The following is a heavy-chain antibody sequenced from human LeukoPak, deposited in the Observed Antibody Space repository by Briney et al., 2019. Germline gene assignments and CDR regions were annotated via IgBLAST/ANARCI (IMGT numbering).Heavy chain of an antibody. V-gene: IGHV3-30*02. D-gene: IGHD2-15*01. CDR1: GFTFSSYG. Sequence: GSLRLSCAASGFTFSSYGMHWVRQAPGKGLEWVAFIRYDGSNKYYADSVKGRFTISRDNSKNTLYLQMNSLRAEDTAVYYCAKDASRYCSGGSCYSADYWGQGTLVTVSS. CDR3: AKDASRYCSGGSCYSADY. J-gene: IGHJ4*02. CDR2: IRYDGSNK.